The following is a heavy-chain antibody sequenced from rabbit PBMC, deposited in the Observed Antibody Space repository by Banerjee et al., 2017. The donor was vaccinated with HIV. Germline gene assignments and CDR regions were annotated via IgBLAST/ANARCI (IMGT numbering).Heavy chain of an antibody. CDR1: GFDFSNYY. J-gene: IGHJ4*01. V-gene: IGHV1S7*01. CDR3: ARGYASSSGYYPFNL. Sequence: QLKESGGGLVQPGGSLKLSCKASGFDFSNYYMSWVRQAPGKGLEWIGYIDPVFGNTYYASWVNGRFTISSHNAQNTLYLQLNSLTAADTATYFCARGYASSSGYYPFNLWGPGTLVTVS. D-gene: IGHD1-1*01. CDR2: IDPVFGNT.